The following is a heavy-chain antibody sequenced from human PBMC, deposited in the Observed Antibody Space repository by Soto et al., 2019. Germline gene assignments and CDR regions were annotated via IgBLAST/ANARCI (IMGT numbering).Heavy chain of an antibody. CDR2: IWYDGSNQ. CDR1: GFTFSSFA. CDR3: AKAGAYCSGGSCYGHNWLDP. D-gene: IGHD2-15*01. J-gene: IGHJ5*02. V-gene: IGHV3-33*06. Sequence: QVQLVESGGGVVQPGRSLRLSCAASGFTFSSFARHWVRQAPGKGLEWVAVIWYDGSNQEYADAVKGRFTISRDNSKNTLYLQMNSLRDEDTAVYHCAKAGAYCSGGSCYGHNWLDPWGQGTLFTVSS.